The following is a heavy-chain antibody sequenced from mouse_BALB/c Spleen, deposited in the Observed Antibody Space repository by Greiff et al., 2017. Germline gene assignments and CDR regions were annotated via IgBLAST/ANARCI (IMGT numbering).Heavy chain of an antibody. V-gene: IGHV5-6-5*01. J-gene: IGHJ2*01. CDR1: GFTFSSYA. CDR2: ISSGGST. CDR3: ARADGNYVDY. Sequence: EVQVVESGGGIVKPGGSLKLSCAASGFTFSSYAMSWVRQTPEKRLEWVASISSGGSTYYPDSVKGRFTISRDNARNILYLQMSSLRSEDTAMYYCARADGNYVDYWGQGTTRTVSS. D-gene: IGHD2-1*01.